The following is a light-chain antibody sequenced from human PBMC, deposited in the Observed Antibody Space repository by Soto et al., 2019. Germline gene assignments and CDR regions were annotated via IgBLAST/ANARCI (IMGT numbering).Light chain of an antibody. CDR1: QTISRS. CDR3: QQCNSYPYT. Sequence: IQMTQSPSTLSASVGDRVTITCRASQTISRSLAWYQQKPGKAPKLLIYDDSTLESGVPSRFGGSGSGTEFTLTISSLQTDDFATYYCQQCNSYPYTFGQGTKVDIK. J-gene: IGKJ2*01. V-gene: IGKV1-5*01. CDR2: DDS.